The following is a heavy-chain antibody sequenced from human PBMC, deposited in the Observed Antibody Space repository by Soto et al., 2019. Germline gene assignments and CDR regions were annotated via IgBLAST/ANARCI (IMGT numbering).Heavy chain of an antibody. CDR2: ISYDGSNK. J-gene: IGHJ6*02. Sequence: QVQLVESGGGVVQPGRSLRLSCAASGFTFSSYGMHWVRQAPGKGLEWVAVISYDGSNKYYADSVKGRFTISRDNSKNTLYLQMNSLRAEDTAVYYCAKDRGYSGYDYYYYSGMDVWGQGTTVTVSS. D-gene: IGHD5-12*01. V-gene: IGHV3-30*18. CDR3: AKDRGYSGYDYYYYSGMDV. CDR1: GFTFSSYG.